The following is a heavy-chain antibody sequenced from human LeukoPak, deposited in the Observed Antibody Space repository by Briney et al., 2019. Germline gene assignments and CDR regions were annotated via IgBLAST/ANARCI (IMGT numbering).Heavy chain of an antibody. V-gene: IGHV3-23*01. J-gene: IGHJ4*02. D-gene: IGHD3-10*01. Sequence: PGGSLRLSCAASGFTFSSYAMSWVRQAPGKGLEWVSTITSSGWYTYYADSVQGRFTISRDNSNNTLYLQMNSLRAEDTAVYYCAKDLLVGNYYGSGSYYNEMDYWGQGTLVTVSS. CDR3: AKDLLVGNYYGSGSYYNEMDY. CDR2: ITSSGWYT. CDR1: GFTFSSYA.